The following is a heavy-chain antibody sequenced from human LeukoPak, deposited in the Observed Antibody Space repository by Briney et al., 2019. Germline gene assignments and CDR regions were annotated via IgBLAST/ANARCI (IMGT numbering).Heavy chain of an antibody. V-gene: IGHV3-23*01. J-gene: IGHJ4*02. Sequence: GASLRLSCAASGSTFSSYAMSWVRQAPGKGLEWVSAISGSGGSTYYADSVKGRFTISRDNSKNTLYLQMNSLRAEDTAVYYCAKDTPKWYYVSGDWGQGTLVTVSS. CDR3: AKDTPKWYYVSGD. CDR1: GSTFSSYA. CDR2: ISGSGGST. D-gene: IGHD3-10*01.